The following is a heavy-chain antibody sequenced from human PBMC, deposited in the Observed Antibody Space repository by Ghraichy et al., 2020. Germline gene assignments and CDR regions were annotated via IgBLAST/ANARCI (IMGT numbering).Heavy chain of an antibody. J-gene: IGHJ4*02. D-gene: IGHD6-25*01. V-gene: IGHV3-7*02. Sequence: GGSLRLSCAASGLTFSGYWMNWVRQGPGKGLEWVAIIKQDASEKHYVDSVRGRFTISRDNAKKTLYLQMNSLRVEDTAVYYCAGGGGYLIERWGQGTLVTVSS. CDR2: IKQDASEK. CDR1: GLTFSGYW. CDR3: AGGGGYLIER.